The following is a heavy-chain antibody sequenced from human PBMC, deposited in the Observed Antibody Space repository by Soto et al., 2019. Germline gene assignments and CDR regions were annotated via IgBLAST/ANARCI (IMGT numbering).Heavy chain of an antibody. D-gene: IGHD3-16*01. J-gene: IGHJ5*02. V-gene: IGHV3-21*01. CDR3: AGGGQLDP. CDR1: GFSFSSHS. CDR2: ISSTSTYI. Sequence: GGSLRLSCVASGFSFSSHSMNWVRQGPGKGLEWDSSISSTSTYIFYADSVKGRFTISRDNAKNSLYLQMNSLRAEDTAVYYCAGGGQLDPWGQGTLVTVSS.